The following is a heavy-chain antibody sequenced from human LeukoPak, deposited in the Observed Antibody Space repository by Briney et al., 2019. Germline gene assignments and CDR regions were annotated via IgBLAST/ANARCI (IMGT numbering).Heavy chain of an antibody. CDR3: ARGLGYCSSTSCYDYYYYYMDV. CDR2: IYTSGST. J-gene: IGHJ6*03. CDR1: GGSISSYY. Sequence: SETLSLTCTVSGGSISSYYWSWIRQPAGKGLEWIGRIYTSGSTNYNPSLKSRVTMSVDTSKNQFSLKLSSVTDADTAVYYCARGLGYCSSTSCYDYYYYYMDVWGKGTTVTVSS. D-gene: IGHD2-2*01. V-gene: IGHV4-4*07.